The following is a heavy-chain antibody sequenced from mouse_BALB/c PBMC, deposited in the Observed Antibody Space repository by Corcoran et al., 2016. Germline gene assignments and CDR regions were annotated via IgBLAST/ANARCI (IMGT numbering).Heavy chain of an antibody. V-gene: IGHV1-84*02. CDR3: ARGAGSY. J-gene: IGHJ3*01. D-gene: IGHD4-1*01. CDR2: IYPGRGNT. CDR1: GYTFTDYY. Sequence: QIQLQQSGPELVKPGASVKISCKASGYTFTDYYINWVKQKPGQGLAWIGWIYPGRGNTKDNEKVKGKATLNVDTSSITAYMQLSSLTSEDTCGCCCARGAGSYWGQGTLVTVSA.